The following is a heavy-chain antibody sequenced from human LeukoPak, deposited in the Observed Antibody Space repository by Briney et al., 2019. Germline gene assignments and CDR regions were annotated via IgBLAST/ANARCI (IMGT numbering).Heavy chain of an antibody. V-gene: IGHV3-30-3*01. D-gene: IGHD3-10*01. CDR1: GFTFSSYA. CDR3: ARDMWFGELLPTSIFDY. J-gene: IGHJ4*02. CDR2: ISYDGSNK. Sequence: GRSLRLSCAASGFTFSSYAMHWVRQAPGKGLEWVAVISYDGSNKYYADSVKGRFTISRDNSKNTLYLQMNSLRAEDTAVYYCARDMWFGELLPTSIFDYWGQGTLVTVSS.